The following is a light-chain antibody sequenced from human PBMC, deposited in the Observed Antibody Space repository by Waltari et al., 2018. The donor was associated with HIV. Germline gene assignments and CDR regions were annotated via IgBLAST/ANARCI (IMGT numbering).Light chain of an antibody. CDR1: QGIRSA. J-gene: IGKJ4*01. V-gene: IGKV1-13*02. CDR3: QQFNTYPLT. CDR2: DAS. Sequence: AIQLTQYPSSLSASVRDRVTITCRASQGIRSALAWYQQKPGKAPNLLIYDASTLESGVPSRFRGNGSGTDFTLTISSLQPEDFATYYCQQFNTYPLTFGGGTKVEIK.